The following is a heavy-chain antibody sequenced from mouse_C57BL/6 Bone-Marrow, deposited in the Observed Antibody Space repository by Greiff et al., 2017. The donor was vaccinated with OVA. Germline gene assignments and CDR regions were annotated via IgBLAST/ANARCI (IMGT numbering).Heavy chain of an antibody. Sequence: EVQLVESGGDLVKPGGSLKLSCAASGFTFSSYGMSWVRQTPDKRLEWVATISSGGSYTYYPDSVKGRFTISRDNAKNTLYLQMSSLKSEDTAMYYCARREVDLDYWGQGTTLTVAS. J-gene: IGHJ2*01. D-gene: IGHD1-1*01. CDR2: ISSGGSYT. CDR3: ARREVDLDY. V-gene: IGHV5-6*01. CDR1: GFTFSSYG.